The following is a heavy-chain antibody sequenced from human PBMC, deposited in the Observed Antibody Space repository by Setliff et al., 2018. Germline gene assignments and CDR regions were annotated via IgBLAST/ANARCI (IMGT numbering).Heavy chain of an antibody. D-gene: IGHD3-16*01. Sequence: GESLKISCKVSGYNFSSNYWIGWVRQMPGKGLEWMGIIYPADSDVKYSPSFQGHVTMSVDKSINTAYLQWSSMKSSDTAMYYCARGGDGDTLPNRYFDYWGQGTLVTVSS. CDR2: IYPADSDV. CDR1: GYNFSSNYW. CDR3: ARGGDGDTLPNRYFDY. J-gene: IGHJ4*02. V-gene: IGHV5-51*01.